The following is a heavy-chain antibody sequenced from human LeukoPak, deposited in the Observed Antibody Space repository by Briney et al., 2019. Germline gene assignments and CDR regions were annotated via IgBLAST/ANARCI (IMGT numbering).Heavy chain of an antibody. CDR3: ARSRDYGDYVDYFDY. CDR1: GFTFSSYS. V-gene: IGHV3-48*01. CDR2: ISSSSSTI. Sequence: PGGSLRLSCAASGFTFSSYSMNWVRQAPGKGLEWVSYISSSSSTIYYADSVKGRFTISRDNAKNSLYLQMNSLRAEDTAVYYCARSRDYGDYVDYFDYWGQGTLVTVSS. J-gene: IGHJ4*02. D-gene: IGHD4-17*01.